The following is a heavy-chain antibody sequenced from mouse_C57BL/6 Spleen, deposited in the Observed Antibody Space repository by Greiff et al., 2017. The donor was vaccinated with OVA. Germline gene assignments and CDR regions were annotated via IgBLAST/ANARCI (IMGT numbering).Heavy chain of an antibody. CDR1: GFTFSDYG. CDR3: ARRKFYDGYYDTMDY. CDR2: ISSGSSTI. Sequence: EVKLVESGGGLVKPGGSLKLSCAASGFTFSDYGMHWVRQAPEKGLEWVVYISSGSSTIYYADTVKGRFTISRDNAKNTLFLQMTSLRSEDTAMYYCARRKFYDGYYDTMDYWGQGTSVTVSS. J-gene: IGHJ4*01. V-gene: IGHV5-17*01. D-gene: IGHD2-3*01.